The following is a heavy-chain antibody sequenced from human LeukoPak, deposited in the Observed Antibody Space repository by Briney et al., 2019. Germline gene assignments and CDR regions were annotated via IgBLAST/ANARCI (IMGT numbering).Heavy chain of an antibody. J-gene: IGHJ5*02. CDR1: GGSFIGYY. Sequence: SETLSLTCAVYGGSFIGYYWSWIRQPPGKGLEWIGYVYYTGATNYNPSLRGRVTMSVDSSKNEISLKVRSVTTADTAVYYCARDLFGSGHFLPESPWGQGTLVTVSS. V-gene: IGHV4-59*01. D-gene: IGHD3-10*01. CDR2: VYYTGAT. CDR3: ARDLFGSGHFLPESP.